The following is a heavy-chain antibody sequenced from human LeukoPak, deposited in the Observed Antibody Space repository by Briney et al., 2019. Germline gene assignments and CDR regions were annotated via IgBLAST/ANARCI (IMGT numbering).Heavy chain of an antibody. J-gene: IGHJ4*02. V-gene: IGHV3-30*18. D-gene: IGHD3-10*01. CDR1: GFTFSSHG. CDR2: ISYDGSNK. CDR3: AKAHYYGSGSYYNDY. Sequence: GGSLRLSCAASGFTFSSHGMHWVRQAPGKGLEWVAVISYDGSNKYYADSVKGRFTISRDNSKNTLYLQMNSLRAEDTAVYYCAKAHYYGSGSYYNDYWGQGTLVTVSS.